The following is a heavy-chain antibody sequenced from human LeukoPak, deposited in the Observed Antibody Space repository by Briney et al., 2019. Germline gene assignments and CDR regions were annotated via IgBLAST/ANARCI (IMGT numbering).Heavy chain of an antibody. V-gene: IGHV3-21*01. D-gene: IGHD6-13*01. CDR1: GFTFSNHN. CDR2: ISTSSSYI. Sequence: GGSLRLSCAASGFTFSNHNMNWVRQAPGKGLEWVSSISTSSSYIYYADSVKGRFTISRDNAKNSLYLQMNSLRAEDTAVYYCARESAPRPAAGPNWLDPWGQGTLVTVSS. CDR3: ARESAPRPAAGPNWLDP. J-gene: IGHJ5*02.